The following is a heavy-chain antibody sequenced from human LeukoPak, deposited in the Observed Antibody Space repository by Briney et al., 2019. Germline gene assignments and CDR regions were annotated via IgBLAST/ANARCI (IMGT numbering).Heavy chain of an antibody. D-gene: IGHD1-26*01. CDR3: ARDSGSYSGIDY. CDR1: GFTFSSYT. Sequence: GGSLRLSCAASGFTFSSYTVNWVRKAPGKGLEWVSSTSSSSYIHYADSVKGRFTISRDNAKNSLYLQMNSLRAEDTAVYYCARDSGSYSGIDYWGQGTLVTVSS. CDR2: TSSSSYI. J-gene: IGHJ4*02. V-gene: IGHV3-21*01.